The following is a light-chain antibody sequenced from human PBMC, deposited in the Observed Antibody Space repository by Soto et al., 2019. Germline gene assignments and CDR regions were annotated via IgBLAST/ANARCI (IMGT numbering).Light chain of an antibody. CDR1: RSVSSSY. J-gene: IGKJ3*01. CDR2: DAS. CDR3: QHYGGSAFI. Sequence: EIVLTQSPGTLSLSPGERATLSCRASRSVSSSYLAWYQLKPGQAPRLLIFDASTRATGIPDRFSGSGSGTEFTLTISRLEPEDFAMYYCQHYGGSAFIFGHGTKVDIK. V-gene: IGKV3-20*01.